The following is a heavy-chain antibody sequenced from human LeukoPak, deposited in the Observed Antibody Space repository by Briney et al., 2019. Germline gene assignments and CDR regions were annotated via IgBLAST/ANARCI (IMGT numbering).Heavy chain of an antibody. J-gene: IGHJ3*02. CDR3: ARELGRVRFLEWLSYAFDI. V-gene: IGHV1-18*01. D-gene: IGHD3-3*01. Sequence: GASVKVSCKASGYTSTSYGFSWVRQAPGQGLEWMGWISAYNGDTKYALNLQGRVTMTTDTSTSTAYMELRSLRSEDTAVYYCARELGRVRFLEWLSYAFDIWGQGTMVTVSS. CDR1: GYTSTSYG. CDR2: ISAYNGDT.